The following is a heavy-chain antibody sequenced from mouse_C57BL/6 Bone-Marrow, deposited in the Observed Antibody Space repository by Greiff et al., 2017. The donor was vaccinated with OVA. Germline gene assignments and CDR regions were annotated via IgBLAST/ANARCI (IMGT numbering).Heavy chain of an antibody. CDR1: GYTFTSYG. CDR2: IYPRSGNT. J-gene: IGHJ4*01. Sequence: VQLVESGAELARPGASVKLSCKASGYTFTSYGISWVKQRTGQGLEWIGEIYPRSGNTYYNEKFKGKATLTADKSSSTAYMELRSLTSEDSAVYFCARITTVEAMDYWGQGTSVTVSS. D-gene: IGHD1-1*01. CDR3: ARITTVEAMDY. V-gene: IGHV1-81*01.